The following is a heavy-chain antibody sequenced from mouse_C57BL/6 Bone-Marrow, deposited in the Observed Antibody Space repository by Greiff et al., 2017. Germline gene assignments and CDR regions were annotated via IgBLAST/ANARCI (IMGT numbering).Heavy chain of an antibody. CDR2: IDPETGGT. J-gene: IGHJ2*01. CDR3: TVTTVVATNFDY. Sequence: VHLVESGAELVRPGASVTLSCTASGYTFTDYEMHWVKQPPVHGLEWIGAIDPETGGTAYNQKFKGKAILTADKSSSTAYMELRSLTSEDSAVYYCTVTTVVATNFDYWGQGTTLTVSS. V-gene: IGHV1-15*01. CDR1: GYTFTDYE. D-gene: IGHD1-1*01.